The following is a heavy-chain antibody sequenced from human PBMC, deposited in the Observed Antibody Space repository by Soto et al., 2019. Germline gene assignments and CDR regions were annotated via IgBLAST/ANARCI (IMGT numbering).Heavy chain of an antibody. D-gene: IGHD6-19*01. CDR1: GGTFSSYA. CDR3: ASTYSSGWYQVSEAVLILDY. CDR2: IIPIFGTA. Sequence: QVQLVQSGAEVKKPGSSVKVSCKASGGTFSSYAISWVRQAPGQGLEWMGGIIPIFGTANYAQKFQGRVTITADESTSTAYMELSSLRSEDTAVYYCASTYSSGWYQVSEAVLILDYWGQGTLVTVSS. J-gene: IGHJ4*02. V-gene: IGHV1-69*01.